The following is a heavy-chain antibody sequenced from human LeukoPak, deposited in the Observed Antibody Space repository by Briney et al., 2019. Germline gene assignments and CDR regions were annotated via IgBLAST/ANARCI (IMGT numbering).Heavy chain of an antibody. J-gene: IGHJ4*02. CDR2: IYPNSGGT. V-gene: IGHV1-2*02. CDR1: GYTFTSYG. D-gene: IGHD1-26*01. Sequence: ASVKVSCKASGYTFTSYGISWVRQAPGQGLEWMGWIYPNSGGTNYAQNFQGRVTMTRDTSISTAYMELSSLRSDDTAVYYCARFSGSSNFDYWGQGTLVTVSS. CDR3: ARFSGSSNFDY.